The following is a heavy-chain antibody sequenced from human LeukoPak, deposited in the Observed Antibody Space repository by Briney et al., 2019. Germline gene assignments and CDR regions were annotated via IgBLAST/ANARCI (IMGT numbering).Heavy chain of an antibody. CDR2: IIPIFGTA. V-gene: IGHV1-69*13. CDR3: ARGARFRSYGSGTYYTSLPLDP. J-gene: IGHJ5*02. CDR1: GGTFSSYA. Sequence: ASVKVSCKASGGTFSSYAISWVRQAPGQGLEWMGGIIPIFGTANYAQKFQGRVTITADESTSTAYMELSSLRSEDTAVYYCARGARFRSYGSGTYYTSLPLDPWGQGTLVTVSS. D-gene: IGHD3-10*01.